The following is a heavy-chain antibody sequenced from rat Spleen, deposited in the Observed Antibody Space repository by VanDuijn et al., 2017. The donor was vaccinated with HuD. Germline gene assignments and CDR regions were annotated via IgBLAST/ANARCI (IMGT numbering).Heavy chain of an antibody. Sequence: VQLVESGGGLVQPGRSMQLSCAASAFTFSNYDMAWVRQAPKKGLEWVAYISYDGGVTFYRDSVKGRFTISRDNAQSTVYLQMDSLRSEDTATYYCARGTTVATKVMDAWGQGASVTVSS. J-gene: IGHJ4*01. CDR1: AFTFSNYD. CDR2: ISYDGGVT. V-gene: IGHV5-25*01. CDR3: ARGTTVATKVMDA. D-gene: IGHD1-8*01.